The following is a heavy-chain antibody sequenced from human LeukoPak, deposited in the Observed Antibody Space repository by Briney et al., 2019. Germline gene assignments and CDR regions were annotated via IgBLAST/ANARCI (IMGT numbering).Heavy chain of an antibody. CDR1: GYTSSSYY. V-gene: IGHV1-46*01. J-gene: IGHJ4*02. Sequence: ASVKVSCKASGYTSSSYYIHWVRQAPGQGLEWMGTINPGRDSTSYAQKFQGRVIMTRDTSTSTVDMDLSSLRSDDTAVYYCARDVGSGTYMFDFWGQGTLVTVSS. CDR2: INPGRDST. D-gene: IGHD6-19*01. CDR3: ARDVGSGTYMFDF.